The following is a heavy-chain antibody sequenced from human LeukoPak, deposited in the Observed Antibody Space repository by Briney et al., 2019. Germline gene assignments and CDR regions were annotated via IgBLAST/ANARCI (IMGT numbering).Heavy chain of an antibody. CDR1: GYTFSSYG. CDR2: ISVYIGDP. D-gene: IGHD3-22*01. CDR3: ARETYYYDSSGSTEDY. J-gene: IGHJ4*02. V-gene: IGHV1-18*01. Sequence: ASVKVSCKASGYTFSSYGISWVRQAPGERVGCMGWISVYIGDPNYAQKLQGRVTMTTDTSTSTAYMELRSLRSDDTAVYYCARETYYYDSSGSTEDYWGQGTLVTVSS.